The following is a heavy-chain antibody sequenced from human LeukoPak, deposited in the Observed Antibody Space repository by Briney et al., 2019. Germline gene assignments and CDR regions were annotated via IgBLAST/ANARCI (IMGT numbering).Heavy chain of an antibody. D-gene: IGHD3-10*01. CDR3: ARDHYGSGSYTNNWFDP. CDR1: GYTVTSYY. Sequence: EASVKVSCKASGYTVTSYYMHWVRQAPGQGLEWMGIINPSGGSTSYAQKFQGRVTMTRDTSTSTVYMELSSLRSEDTAVYYCARDHYGSGSYTNNWFDPWGQGTLVTVSS. V-gene: IGHV1-46*01. J-gene: IGHJ5*02. CDR2: INPSGGST.